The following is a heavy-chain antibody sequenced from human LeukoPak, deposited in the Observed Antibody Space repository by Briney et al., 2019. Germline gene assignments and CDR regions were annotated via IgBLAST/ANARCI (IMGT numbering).Heavy chain of an antibody. J-gene: IGHJ6*03. D-gene: IGHD3-10*01. V-gene: IGHV4-59*08. CDR1: GASMSTYY. Sequence: PSETLSLTCTVSGASMSTYYWSWIRQPPGKGLEWIAYIYHSGSTNYNPSLKSRVTISVDTSKNQFSLKLSSVTAADTAVYYCAREKIRGYYYYYMDVWGKGTTVTISS. CDR2: IYHSGST. CDR3: AREKIRGYYYYYMDV.